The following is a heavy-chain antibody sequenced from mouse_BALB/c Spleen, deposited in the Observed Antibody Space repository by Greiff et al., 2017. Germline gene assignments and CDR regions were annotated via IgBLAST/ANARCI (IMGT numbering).Heavy chain of an antibody. Sequence: EVQVVESGGGLVQPGGSLKLSCAASGFTFSSYAMSWVRQTPEKRLEWVASISSGGSTYYPDSVKGRFTISRDNARNILYLQMSSLRSEDTAMYYCARQGYGNYEGFAYWGQGTLVTVSA. CDR2: ISSGGST. CDR1: GFTFSSYA. J-gene: IGHJ3*01. CDR3: ARQGYGNYEGFAY. V-gene: IGHV5-6-5*01. D-gene: IGHD2-1*01.